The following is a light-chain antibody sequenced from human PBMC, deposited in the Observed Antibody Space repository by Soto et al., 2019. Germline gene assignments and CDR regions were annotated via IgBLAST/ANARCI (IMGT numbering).Light chain of an antibody. CDR2: GAS. J-gene: IGKJ1*01. CDR1: QSISSPY. Sequence: EIVLTQSPGTLSLSPGERATLSCRASQSISSPYLAWYQQKPGQAPRLLIDGASSRATGIPDRFSGSGSGTDFTLTISRLEPEDFAVYYCQQYDSWTFGQGTKVDI. CDR3: QQYDSWT. V-gene: IGKV3-20*01.